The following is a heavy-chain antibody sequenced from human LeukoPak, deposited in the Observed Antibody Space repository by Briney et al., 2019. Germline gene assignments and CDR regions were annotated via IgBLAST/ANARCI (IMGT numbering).Heavy chain of an antibody. Sequence: PGGSLRLSCAASGFTFSACWMTWVRQAPGEGLEWVANINEAGSLKYYVDSVKGRFTISRGNTKNSLSLQMNSLRVDDTAVYYCARVGKSGWDFDHWGQGTLVTVSS. CDR1: GFTFSACW. CDR2: INEAGSLK. V-gene: IGHV3-7*01. CDR3: ARVGKSGWDFDH. J-gene: IGHJ4*02. D-gene: IGHD6-19*01.